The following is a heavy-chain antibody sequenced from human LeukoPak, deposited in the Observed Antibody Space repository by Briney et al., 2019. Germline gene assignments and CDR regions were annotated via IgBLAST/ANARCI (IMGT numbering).Heavy chain of an antibody. J-gene: IGHJ3*02. CDR1: GGSPDFSGYY. D-gene: IGHD6-13*01. CDR3: AREIAAAGTGAFDI. V-gene: IGHV4-61*08. CDR2: IYYSGST. Sequence: SETLSLTCAVSGGSPDFSGYYWTWVRQPPGKGLEWIGYIYYSGSTNYNPSLKSRVTISVDTSKNQFSLKLSSVTAADTAVYYCAREIAAAGTGAFDIWGQGTMVTVSS.